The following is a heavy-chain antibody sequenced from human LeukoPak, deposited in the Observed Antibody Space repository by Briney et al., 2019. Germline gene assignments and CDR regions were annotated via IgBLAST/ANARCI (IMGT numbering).Heavy chain of an antibody. CDR3: ARGGSASGAPSSFDY. J-gene: IGHJ4*02. CDR2: ISSSSSYI. D-gene: IGHD1-26*01. Sequence: GGSLRLSCAASGFTFSSHSMNWVRQAPGEGLEWVSSISSSSSYIYYADSVKGRFTISRDNAKNSLYLQMNSLRAEDTAVYYCARGGSASGAPSSFDYWGQGTLVTVSS. CDR1: GFTFSSHS. V-gene: IGHV3-21*01.